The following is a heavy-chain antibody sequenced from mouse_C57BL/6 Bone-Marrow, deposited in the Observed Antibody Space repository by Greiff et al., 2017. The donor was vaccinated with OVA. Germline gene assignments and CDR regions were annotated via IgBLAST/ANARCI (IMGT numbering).Heavy chain of an antibody. J-gene: IGHJ3*01. CDR2: IYPRSGNT. V-gene: IGHV1-81*01. Sequence: VQLVESGAELARPGASVTLSCKASGYTFTSYGISWVKQRTGQGLEWIGEIYPRSGNTYYNEKFKGKATLTADKSSSTAYMELRSLTSEDSAVYFCARWGYYSFAYWGQGTLVTVSA. CDR1: GYTFTSYG. CDR3: ARWGYYSFAY. D-gene: IGHD2-3*01.